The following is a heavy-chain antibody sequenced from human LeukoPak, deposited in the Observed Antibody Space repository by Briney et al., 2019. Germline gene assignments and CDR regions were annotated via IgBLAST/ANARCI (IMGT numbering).Heavy chain of an antibody. D-gene: IGHD5-18*01. CDR3: AKDAGGYSFYFDY. J-gene: IGHJ4*02. CDR1: GFTFSSYE. V-gene: IGHV3-48*03. Sequence: GGSLRLSCAASGFTFSSYEMNWVRQAPGKGLEWVSYISSSASTIYYADSVKGRFTISRDNAKNSLYLQMNSLRAEDMALYYCAKDAGGYSFYFDYWGQGTLVTVSS. CDR2: ISSSASTI.